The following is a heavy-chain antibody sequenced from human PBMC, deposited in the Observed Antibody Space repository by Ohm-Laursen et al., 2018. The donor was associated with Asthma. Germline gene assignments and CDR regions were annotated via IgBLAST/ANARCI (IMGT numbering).Heavy chain of an antibody. D-gene: IGHD4-17*01. J-gene: IGHJ6*02. Sequence: SLRLSCAASGFTFRSYAMHWVRQAPGKGLEWVAVGGSYYDGGLKYYADSVNGRLTVSRDDSKNTLYLQMNSLRAEDTAVYYCARDYGDSSDYGMDVWGQGTTVTVSS. CDR1: GFTFRSYA. V-gene: IGHV3-30-3*01. CDR3: ARDYGDSSDYGMDV. CDR2: GGSYYDGGLK.